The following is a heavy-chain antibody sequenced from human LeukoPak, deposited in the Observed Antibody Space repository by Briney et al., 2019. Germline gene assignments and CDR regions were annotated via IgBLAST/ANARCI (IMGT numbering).Heavy chain of an antibody. CDR3: AREGLNCSSTSCYTRALGY. Sequence: SETPSLTCAVSGYSISSGYYWGWIRQPPGKGLEWIGSIYHSGSTYYNPSLKSRVTISVDTSKNQFSLKLSSVTAADTAVYYCAREGLNCSSTSCYTRALGYWGQGTLVTVSS. J-gene: IGHJ4*02. CDR1: GYSISSGYY. CDR2: IYHSGST. D-gene: IGHD2-2*02. V-gene: IGHV4-38-2*02.